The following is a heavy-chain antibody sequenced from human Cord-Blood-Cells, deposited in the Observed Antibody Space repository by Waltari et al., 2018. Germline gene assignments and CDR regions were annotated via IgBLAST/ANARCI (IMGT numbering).Heavy chain of an antibody. CDR3: ARSPYSSSWYRWFDP. J-gene: IGHJ5*02. CDR2: IYPGDSDT. V-gene: IGHV5-51*01. Sequence: EVQLVQSGAEVKKPGESLKISCKGSGYSFTSYWIGWVRQMPGKGLERMWIIYPGDSDTRYRPSFQGQVTISADKSISTAYLQWSSLKASDTAMYYCARSPYSSSWYRWFDPWGQGTLVTVSS. D-gene: IGHD6-13*01. CDR1: GYSFTSYW.